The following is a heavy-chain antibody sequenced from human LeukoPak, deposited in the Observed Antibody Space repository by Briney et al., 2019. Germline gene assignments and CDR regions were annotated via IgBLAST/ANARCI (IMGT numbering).Heavy chain of an antibody. Sequence: GGSLRLSCAASGFTFSSYAMSWVRQAPGKGLEWVSAISGSGGSTYYADSVKGRFTISRDNSKNTLYLQMNSLRAEDTAVYYCARRVRAVAGTSKFDPWGQGTLVTVSS. CDR2: ISGSGGST. CDR1: GFTFSSYA. CDR3: ARRVRAVAGTSKFDP. J-gene: IGHJ5*02. D-gene: IGHD6-19*01. V-gene: IGHV3-23*01.